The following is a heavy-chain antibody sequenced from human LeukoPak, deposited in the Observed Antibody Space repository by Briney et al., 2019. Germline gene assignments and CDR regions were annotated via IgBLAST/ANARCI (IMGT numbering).Heavy chain of an antibody. D-gene: IGHD2-2*02. CDR3: ARDSGYCSSTSCYTYGMDV. J-gene: IGHJ6*02. CDR1: GGSISSYY. CDR2: IYTSGST. V-gene: IGHV4-4*07. Sequence: SETLSLTCTVSGGSISSYYWSWIRQPAGKGLEWIGRIYTSGSTNYNPSLKSRVTMSVDTSKNQFSLKLSSVTAADTAVYYCARDSGYCSSTSCYTYGMDVWGQGTTVTVSS.